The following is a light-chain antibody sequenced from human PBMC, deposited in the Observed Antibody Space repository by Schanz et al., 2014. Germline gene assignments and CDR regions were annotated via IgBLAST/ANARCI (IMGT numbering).Light chain of an antibody. J-gene: IGLJ3*02. CDR2: DVN. Sequence: QSALTQSASVSGSPGQSITISCTGTNSDVGGYNNVSWYQQYPGKAPKLMIYDVNNRPSGVSNRFSGSKSGNTASLTISGLQAEDEADYYCSSYTITTTWVFGGGTKLTVL. CDR1: NSDVGGYNN. CDR3: SSYTITTTWV. V-gene: IGLV2-14*01.